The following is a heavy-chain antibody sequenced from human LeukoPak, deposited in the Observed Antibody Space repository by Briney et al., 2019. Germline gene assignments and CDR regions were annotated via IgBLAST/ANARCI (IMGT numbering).Heavy chain of an antibody. D-gene: IGHD3-9*01. J-gene: IGHJ5*02. V-gene: IGHV1-18*01. Sequence: ASVTVSCTASGYTFTSYGISWVRQAPGQGLEWMGWISAYNGNTNYAQKLQGRVTMTTDTSTSTAYMELRSLRSDDTAVYYCARDVLRYFDWSDWLRFDHWGQGTLVTVSS. CDR1: GYTFTSYG. CDR3: ARDVLRYFDWSDWLRFDH. CDR2: ISAYNGNT.